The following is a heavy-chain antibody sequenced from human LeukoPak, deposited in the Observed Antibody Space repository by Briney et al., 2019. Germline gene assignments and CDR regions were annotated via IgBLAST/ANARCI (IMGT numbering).Heavy chain of an antibody. CDR1: GFTVSSNY. J-gene: IGHJ3*02. D-gene: IGHD5-18*01. CDR2: IYSGGST. CDR3: AREEGYRIQFAFDI. V-gene: IGHV3-53*04. Sequence: GGSLRLSCAASGFTVSSNYMSWVRQAPGKGLEWVSVIYSGGSTYYADSVKGRFTISRHNSKNTLYLQMNSLRAEDTAVYYCAREEGYRIQFAFDIWGQGTMVTVSS.